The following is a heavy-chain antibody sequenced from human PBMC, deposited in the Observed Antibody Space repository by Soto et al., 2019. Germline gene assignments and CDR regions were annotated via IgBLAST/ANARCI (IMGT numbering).Heavy chain of an antibody. J-gene: IGHJ6*02. CDR3: ARVGSYYYGMDV. Sequence: ASVKVSCKAPGYTFTGYYMHWVRQAPGQGLEWMGWINPNSGGTNYAQKFQGWVTMTRDTSISTAYMELSRLRSDDTAVYYCARVGSYYYGMDVWGQGTTVTVSS. CDR2: INPNSGGT. CDR1: GYTFTGYY. D-gene: IGHD1-26*01. V-gene: IGHV1-2*04.